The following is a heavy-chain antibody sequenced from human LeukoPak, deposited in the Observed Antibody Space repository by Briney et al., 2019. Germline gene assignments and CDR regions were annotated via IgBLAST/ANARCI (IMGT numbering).Heavy chain of an antibody. D-gene: IGHD6-13*01. CDR3: ASSGSSWYENWLDP. J-gene: IGHJ5*02. CDR2: IYTSGST. CDR1: DRSVSRYY. V-gene: IGHV4-4*07. Sequence: PSETLSFTCTVSDRSVSRYYWNWIRQPAGKGLEWIGRIYTSGSTNYNPSLKSRVSMSVDTSKNQFSLKLSSVTAADTAVYYCASSGSSWYENWLDPWGPGTLVTVSS.